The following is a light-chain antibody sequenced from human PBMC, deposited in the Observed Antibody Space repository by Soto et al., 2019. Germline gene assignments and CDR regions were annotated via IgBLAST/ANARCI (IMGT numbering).Light chain of an antibody. Sequence: DLPMTQSPSAMSASVGDRVTITCRASQDIRIYLAWFQQKPGKVPKRLIHDASSLQSGVPSRFSGSGSGTEFTLTISSLQPEDFATYYCLQHNDYPYTFGQGTKLEI. CDR3: LQHNDYPYT. CDR2: DAS. J-gene: IGKJ2*01. CDR1: QDIRIY. V-gene: IGKV1-17*03.